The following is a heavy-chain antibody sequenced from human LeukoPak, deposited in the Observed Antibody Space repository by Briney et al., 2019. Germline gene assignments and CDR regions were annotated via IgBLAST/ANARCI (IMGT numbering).Heavy chain of an antibody. CDR2: SNPNCGGT. CDR1: VYTVTGNH. J-gene: IGHJ4*02. CDR3: ARGGTTDSIHSCGGNCYFLDY. D-gene: IGHD2-21*02. V-gene: IGHV1-2*02. Sequence: GASVKVSCKASVYTVTGNHIHWGRQAPGQGLGWMGWSNPNCGGTNNAQKFPGRFIMTRDTSISTTYMEPSRLGSVDAAVYYCARGGTTDSIHSCGGNCYFLDYWGQGTLVTVSS.